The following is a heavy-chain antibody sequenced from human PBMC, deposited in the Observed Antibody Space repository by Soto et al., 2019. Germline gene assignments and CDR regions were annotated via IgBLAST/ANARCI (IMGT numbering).Heavy chain of an antibody. CDR3: ARGSPRNNGASRVSYYYGMDV. J-gene: IGHJ6*02. D-gene: IGHD2-8*01. CDR2: INHSGST. V-gene: IGHV4-34*01. CDR1: GGSFSGYY. Sequence: PSETLSLTCAVYGGSFSGYYWSWIRQPPGKGLEWIGEINHSGSTNYNPSLKSRVTISVDTSKNQFSLKLSSVTAADTAVYYCARGSPRNNGASRVSYYYGMDVWGQGTKVTVSS.